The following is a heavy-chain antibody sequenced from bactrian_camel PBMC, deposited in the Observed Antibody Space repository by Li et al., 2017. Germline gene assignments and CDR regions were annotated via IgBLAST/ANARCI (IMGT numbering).Heavy chain of an antibody. D-gene: IGHD2*01. Sequence: VQLVESGGGLVQPGGSLRLSCVASGFSFRNYDMSWVRQAPGKGLEWVSYIHKDNGDTFYADSLKGRFTVSRDNAKNTLYLQLNSLETDDTAIYYCVKKDWWLLPDWGQGTQVTVS. CDR1: GFSFRNYD. J-gene: IGHJ4*01. CDR2: IHKDNGDT. CDR3: VKKDWWLLPD. V-gene: IGHV3S40*01.